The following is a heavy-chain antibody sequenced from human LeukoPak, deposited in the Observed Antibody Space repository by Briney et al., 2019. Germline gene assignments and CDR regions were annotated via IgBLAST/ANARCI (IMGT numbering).Heavy chain of an antibody. CDR1: GYTFTSYG. CDR3: ARGGTHYYDSSGYELLGYYGMDV. V-gene: IGHV1-18*01. CDR2: ISAYNGST. D-gene: IGHD3-22*01. J-gene: IGHJ6*02. Sequence: GASVKVSCKASGYTFTSYGISWVRQAPGQGLEWMGWISAYNGSTNYAQKLQGRVTTTTDTSTSTAYMELRSLRSDDTAVYYCARGGTHYYDSSGYELLGYYGMDVWGQGTTVTVSS.